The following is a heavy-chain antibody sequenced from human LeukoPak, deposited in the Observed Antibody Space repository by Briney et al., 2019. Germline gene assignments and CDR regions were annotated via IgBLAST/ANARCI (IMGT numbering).Heavy chain of an antibody. V-gene: IGHV3-43*02. CDR2: ISGDGGST. D-gene: IGHD6-13*01. CDR1: GFTFDDYA. CDR3: ANSILGSSWYIGDY. J-gene: IGHJ4*02. Sequence: GGSLRLSCAASGFTFDDYAMHWVRQAPGKGLEWVSLISGDGGSTFYADSVKGRFTISRDNSKNSLYLQMNSLRTEDTALYYCANSILGSSWYIGDYWGQGTLVTVSS.